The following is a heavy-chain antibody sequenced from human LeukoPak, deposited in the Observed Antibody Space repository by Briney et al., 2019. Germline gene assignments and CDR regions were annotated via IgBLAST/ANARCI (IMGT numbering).Heavy chain of an antibody. Sequence: PGGSLRLSCSASGFTFNMYAMHWVRQAPGKGLEYLSGINNNGGTTNYADSVKGRFTISRDNFNNTLYLQMSSLRAEDTAVYYCEKTMVTFGGIIRADAFNIWGQGTMVTVS. V-gene: IGHV3-64D*06. CDR2: INNNGGTT. J-gene: IGHJ3*02. CDR1: GFTFNMYA. CDR3: EKTMVTFGGIIRADAFNI. D-gene: IGHD3-16*01.